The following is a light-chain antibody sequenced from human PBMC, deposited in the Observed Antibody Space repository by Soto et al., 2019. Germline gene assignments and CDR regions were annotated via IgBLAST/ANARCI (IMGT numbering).Light chain of an antibody. Sequence: QSALTQPASVSGSPGQSITISCTGTSSDVGGYNYVSWYQQHPGKAPKLMIYDVSNRPSAVSNRFSGSKSGNTASLSISGLQAEDEADYYCNAYTSSSTRVFGGGTKLTV. J-gene: IGLJ2*01. V-gene: IGLV2-14*01. CDR1: SSDVGGYNY. CDR3: NAYTSSSTRV. CDR2: DVS.